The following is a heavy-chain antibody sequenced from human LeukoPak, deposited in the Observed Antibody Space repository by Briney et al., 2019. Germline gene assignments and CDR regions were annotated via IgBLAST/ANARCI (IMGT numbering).Heavy chain of an antibody. D-gene: IGHD2-2*01. V-gene: IGHV4-59*08. CDR2: IYYSGNT. Sequence: PSETLSLTCTVSGGSLSRYYWSWIRQPLGKGLEWIAYIYYSGNTNYNPSLKSRVTISIGTSKNQFSLILSSVTAADTAVYYCARHQRGSCTSTSCYEFDNWGQGTLVTVSS. CDR3: ARHQRGSCTSTSCYEFDN. CDR1: GGSLSRYY. J-gene: IGHJ4*02.